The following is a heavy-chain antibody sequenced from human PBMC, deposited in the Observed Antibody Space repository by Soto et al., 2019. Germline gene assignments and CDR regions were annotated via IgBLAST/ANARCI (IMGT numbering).Heavy chain of an antibody. J-gene: IGHJ4*02. CDR2: ISGSGGST. Sequence: GGSLRLSCAASGFTFSSYAMSWVRQAPGKGLEWVSAISGSGGSTYYADSAKGRFTISRDNSKNTLYPQMNSLRAEDTAVYYCAKAGPDSSGWYYFDYWGQGTLVTV. CDR1: GFTFSSYA. D-gene: IGHD6-19*01. V-gene: IGHV3-23*01. CDR3: AKAGPDSSGWYYFDY.